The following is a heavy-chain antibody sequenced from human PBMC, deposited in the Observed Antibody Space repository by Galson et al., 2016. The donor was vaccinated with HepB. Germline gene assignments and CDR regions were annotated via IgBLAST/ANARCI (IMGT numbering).Heavy chain of an antibody. Sequence: CAISGDTASSNTAAWTWIRKSPSRGLEWLGRTYYRSRWYNDNAVSVKSRSSIHPDTSKNQYSLQLNSVTPEDTAVYYCARVRCSTFRCQNWFDHWGQGTLVTVSS. CDR1: GDTASSNTAA. D-gene: IGHD2/OR15-2a*01. V-gene: IGHV6-1*01. CDR2: TYYRSRWYN. CDR3: ARVRCSTFRCQNWFDH. J-gene: IGHJ5*02.